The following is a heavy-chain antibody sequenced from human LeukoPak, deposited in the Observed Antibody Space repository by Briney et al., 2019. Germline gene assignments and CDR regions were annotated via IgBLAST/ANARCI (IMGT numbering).Heavy chain of an antibody. V-gene: IGHV1-2*02. Sequence: ASVRVSCKASGYTFTDYYINWVRQAPGQGLEWVGWIAPHSGGTNYAQKFRGRITFTSDTSAMTAYMDLSSLSPDDAAVYYCARDPPKYSNRYFKFDIWGQGTLVTVSS. D-gene: IGHD6-13*01. J-gene: IGHJ4*02. CDR2: IAPHSGGT. CDR3: ARDPPKYSNRYFKFDI. CDR1: GYTFTDYY.